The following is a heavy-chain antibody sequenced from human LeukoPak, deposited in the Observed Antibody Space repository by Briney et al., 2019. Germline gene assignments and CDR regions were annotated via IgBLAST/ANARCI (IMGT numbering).Heavy chain of an antibody. CDR3: ARSKYCSGGSCYVFDY. CDR2: IYSGGST. J-gene: IGHJ4*02. V-gene: IGHV3-66*01. D-gene: IGHD2-15*01. CDR1: GFTVSSNY. Sequence: GGSLRLSCAASGFTVSSNYMSWVRQAPGKGLEWVSVIYSGGSTYYADSVKGRFTIARDNSNNTLYLQMSSLRAEDTAVYYCARSKYCSGGSCYVFDYWGQGTLVTVSS.